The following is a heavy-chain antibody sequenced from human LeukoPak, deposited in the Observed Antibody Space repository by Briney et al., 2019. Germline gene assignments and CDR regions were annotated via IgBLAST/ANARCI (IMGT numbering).Heavy chain of an antibody. CDR3: ASGVYTGFLWFGELTY. V-gene: IGHV4-59*01. CDR2: IYYSGST. Sequence: SETLSLTCTVSGGSISSYYWSWIRQPPGKGLEWIGYIYYSGSTNYNPSLKSRVTISVDTSKNQFSLKLSSVTAADTAVYYCASGVYTGFLWFGELTYWGQGTLVTVSS. D-gene: IGHD3-10*01. J-gene: IGHJ4*02. CDR1: GGSISSYY.